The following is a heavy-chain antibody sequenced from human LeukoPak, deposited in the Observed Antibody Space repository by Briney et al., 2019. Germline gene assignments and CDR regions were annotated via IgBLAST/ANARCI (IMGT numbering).Heavy chain of an antibody. D-gene: IGHD3-10*01. CDR1: GFTLSSFW. J-gene: IGHJ4*02. CDR3: ATIKVRANNYDTDGFEY. CDR2: IKQDGNEK. Sequence: GGSLRLSCAASGFTLSSFWMSWVRQAPGKGLEWVANIKQDGNEKYYADSVKGRFTISRDNAKNSLYLQMNSLRAEDAAVYYCATIKVRANNYDTDGFEYWGQGTLVTVSS. V-gene: IGHV3-7*05.